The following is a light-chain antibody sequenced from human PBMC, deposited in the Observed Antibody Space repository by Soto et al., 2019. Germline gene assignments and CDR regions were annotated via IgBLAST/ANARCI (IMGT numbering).Light chain of an antibody. CDR2: GNN. CDR3: ATWDNTLSVEV. J-gene: IGLJ3*02. Sequence: QPVLTQPPSVSAAPGQKVTISCFGSNSNIGRNYVSWYQQLPGTAPKLLIYGNNNRHSGITDRISGSKSGTSATLGITGLQPGDEADYYCATWDNTLSVEVFGGGTNLTVL. V-gene: IGLV1-51*01. CDR1: NSNIGRNY.